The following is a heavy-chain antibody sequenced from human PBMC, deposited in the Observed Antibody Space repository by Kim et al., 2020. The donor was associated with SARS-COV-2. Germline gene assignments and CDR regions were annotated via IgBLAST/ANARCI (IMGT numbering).Heavy chain of an antibody. Sequence: GGSLRLSCAASGFTFSTYFMSWVRQAPGKGLEWVANINQYESEKYYVDSVKVRFTGSKDNAKNSLYLQMNSLRADDTAVYYCARGWNGDQYGMDVWGQRTTVTVSS. CDR1: GFTFSTYF. J-gene: IGHJ6*02. CDR3: ARGWNGDQYGMDV. V-gene: IGHV3-7*01. CDR2: INQYESEK. D-gene: IGHD1-1*01.